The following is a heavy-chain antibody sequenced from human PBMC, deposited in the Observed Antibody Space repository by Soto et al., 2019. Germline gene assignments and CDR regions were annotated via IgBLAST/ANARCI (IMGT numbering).Heavy chain of an antibody. D-gene: IGHD3-9*01. CDR2: IYYSGST. CDR3: ARHERSGKGSYDILTGYYYGMDV. CDR1: GGSISSSSYY. Sequence: QLQLQESGPGLVKPSETLSLTCTVSGGSISSSSYYWGWIRQPPGKGLEWIGSIYYSGSTYYNPSLKSRVTISVDTSKNQFSLKLSSVTAADTAVYYCARHERSGKGSYDILTGYYYGMDVWGQGTTVTVSS. J-gene: IGHJ6*02. V-gene: IGHV4-39*01.